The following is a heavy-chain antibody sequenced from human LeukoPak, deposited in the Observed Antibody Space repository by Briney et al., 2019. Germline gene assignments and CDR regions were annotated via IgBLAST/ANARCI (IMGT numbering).Heavy chain of an antibody. CDR3: AKGLGSSGWYVAFDI. CDR2: ISGSGDST. D-gene: IGHD6-19*01. CDR1: GFTFSSYA. Sequence: GGPLRLSCAASGFTFSSYAMSWVRQAPGKGLEWVSAISGSGDSTYYADSVKGRFTISRDNSKNTLYLQMNSLRAEDTAVYYCAKGLGSSGWYVAFDIWGQGTMVSVSS. V-gene: IGHV3-23*01. J-gene: IGHJ3*02.